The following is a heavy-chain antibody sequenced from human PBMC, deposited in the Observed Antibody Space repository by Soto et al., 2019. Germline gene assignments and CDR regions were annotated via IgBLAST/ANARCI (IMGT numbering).Heavy chain of an antibody. V-gene: IGHV1-8*01. J-gene: IGHJ4*02. Sequence: ASVKVSCKASGYTCTSYDINWVLQATGQGLEWMGWMNPNSGNTGYAQKFQGRVTMTRNTSISTAYMELSSLRSEDTAVYYCARGRKLFGSFDYWGQGTLVTVSS. CDR2: MNPNSGNT. D-gene: IGHD3-10*01. CDR3: ARGRKLFGSFDY. CDR1: GYTCTSYD.